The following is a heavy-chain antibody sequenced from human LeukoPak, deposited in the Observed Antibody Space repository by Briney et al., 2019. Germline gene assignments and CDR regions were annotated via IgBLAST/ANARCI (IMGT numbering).Heavy chain of an antibody. CDR3: ARADSSGWYGY. CDR2: ISAYNGNT. J-gene: IGHJ4*02. Sequence: GASVKVSCKASGYTFSSYGISWVRQAPGQGLEWMGWISAYNGNTNYAQKLQGRVTITADKSTSTAYMELSSLRSEDTAVYYCARADSSGWYGYWGQGTLVTVSA. D-gene: IGHD6-19*01. V-gene: IGHV1-18*01. CDR1: GYTFSSYG.